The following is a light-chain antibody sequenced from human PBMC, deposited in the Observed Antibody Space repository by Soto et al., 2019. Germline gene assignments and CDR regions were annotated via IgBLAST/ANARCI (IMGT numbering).Light chain of an antibody. CDR2: LAS. J-gene: IGKJ1*01. CDR1: QAVNTR. CDR3: HQRQRWPRT. V-gene: IGKV3D-11*01. Sequence: IVLTQSPATLSSFPGDRVTLSCRASQAVNTRLAWYQHKPGQAPRLLIYLASNRAAGVPARFSGSGSGTDFTLTISDVEPEDYAVYYCHQRQRWPRTFGHGTKVEIX.